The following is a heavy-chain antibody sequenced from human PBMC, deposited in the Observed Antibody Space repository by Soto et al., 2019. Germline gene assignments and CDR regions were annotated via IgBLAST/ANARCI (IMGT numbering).Heavy chain of an antibody. D-gene: IGHD1-26*01. CDR2: FDYSGST. V-gene: IGHV4-30-4*01. J-gene: IGHJ5*02. Sequence: QVQLQESGPGLVKPSQTLSLTCTVSGGSISSGDYYWTWIRQPPGKGLEWIGYFDYSGSTYYNPSLKSRLTISVDTSKNKFSLKLSSVTAADTAVYYCARSGDGGTPYPSFFWFDPWGQGTLVTVSS. CDR1: GGSISSGDYY. CDR3: ARSGDGGTPYPSFFWFDP.